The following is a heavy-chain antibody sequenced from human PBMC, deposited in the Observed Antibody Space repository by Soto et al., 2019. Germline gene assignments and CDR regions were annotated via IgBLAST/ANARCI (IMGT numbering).Heavy chain of an antibody. V-gene: IGHV1-8*01. CDR3: ARMASFGSLNWFDP. Sequence: GASVKVSCKASGYTFTNNYVTWVRQATGQGLEWMGWMNPGSGDTVYAQKFQGRVTMTRNISIATAYMELSSLRSEDTAIYYCARMASFGSLNWFDPWGQGTLVTFSS. CDR2: MNPGSGDT. CDR1: GYTFTNNY. D-gene: IGHD5-18*01. J-gene: IGHJ5*02.